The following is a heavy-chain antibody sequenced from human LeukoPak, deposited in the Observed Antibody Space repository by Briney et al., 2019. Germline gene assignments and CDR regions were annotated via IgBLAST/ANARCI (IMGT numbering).Heavy chain of an antibody. V-gene: IGHV1-2*02. J-gene: IGHJ6*03. CDR2: INPNSGGT. CDR3: ARSYSNYGDYYCYMDV. D-gene: IGHD4-11*01. Sequence: ASVKVSCKASGYTFTGYYMHWVRQAPGQGLEWMGWINPNSGGTNYAQKFQGRVTMTRDTSISTAYMELSRLRSDDTAVYYCARSYSNYGDYYCYMDVWGKGTTVTVSS. CDR1: GYTFTGYY.